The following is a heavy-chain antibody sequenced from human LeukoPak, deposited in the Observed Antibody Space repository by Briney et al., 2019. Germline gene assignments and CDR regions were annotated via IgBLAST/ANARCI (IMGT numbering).Heavy chain of an antibody. V-gene: IGHV1-2*02. CDR2: INPNSGGT. CDR3: ARKLYDSSRYGQTYYFDN. D-gene: IGHD3-22*01. J-gene: IGHJ4*02. CDR1: GYTFTGYY. Sequence: GASVKVSCKASGYTFTGYYIHWVRQAPGQGLEWMGWINPNSGGTNYAQKFQGRVTMTTDTFTSTAYMDLRSLRSDDTAVYYCARKLYDSSRYGQTYYFDNWGQGTLVTVSS.